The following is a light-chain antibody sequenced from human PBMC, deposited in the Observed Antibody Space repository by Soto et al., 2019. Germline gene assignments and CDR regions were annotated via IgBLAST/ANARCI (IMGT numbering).Light chain of an antibody. CDR1: QSISRY. CDR2: EAS. CDR3: QQYDSYST. Sequence: DIQMTQSPSTLSASVGDRVSITFRASQSISRYLAWYQQKPGKAPKLLIYEASSLEDGVPSRFSGSGSGTEFILTISSLQPDDFATYYCQQYDSYSTFGQGTKVDIK. V-gene: IGKV1-5*03. J-gene: IGKJ1*01.